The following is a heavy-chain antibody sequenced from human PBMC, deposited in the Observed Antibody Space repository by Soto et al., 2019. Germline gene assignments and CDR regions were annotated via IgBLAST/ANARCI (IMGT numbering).Heavy chain of an antibody. Sequence: QPGGSLRLSCAASGFTFSSYGMHWVRQAPGKGLEWVAVIWYDGSNKYYADSVKGRFTISRDNSKNTLYLQMNSLRAEDTAVYYCASAQNPGINDRMEVWGPGPPVTGSS. CDR2: IWYDGSNK. J-gene: IGHJ6*02. D-gene: IGHD2-8*01. CDR1: GFTFSSYG. CDR3: ASAQNPGINDRMEV. V-gene: IGHV3-33*01.